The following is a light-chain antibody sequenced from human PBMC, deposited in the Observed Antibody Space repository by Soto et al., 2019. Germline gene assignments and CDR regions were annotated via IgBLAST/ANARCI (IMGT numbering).Light chain of an antibody. J-gene: IGKJ1*01. Sequence: EIVLTQSPGTLSLSPGERATLSCRASQSVSSSYLAWYQQKPGQAPRLLIYGASSRATGIPDRFSGSGSGTDFTLTISRLEPEDCAVYSCQPYGSSPLTFGQGTKVEIK. V-gene: IGKV3-20*01. CDR2: GAS. CDR1: QSVSSSY. CDR3: QPYGSSPLT.